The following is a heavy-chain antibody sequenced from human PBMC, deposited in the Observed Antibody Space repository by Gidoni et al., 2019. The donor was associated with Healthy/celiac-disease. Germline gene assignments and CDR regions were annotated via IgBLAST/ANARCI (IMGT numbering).Heavy chain of an antibody. Sequence: QVQLVQSGAEVKKPGSSVKVSCKASGGTFSSYALSWVRQAPGQGLEWMGGIFPIFGTANYAQKFQGRVTITADKSTSTAYMELSSLRSEDTAVYYCARDGEGIAAAYGMDVWGQGTTVTVSS. CDR2: IFPIFGTA. D-gene: IGHD6-13*01. V-gene: IGHV1-69*06. CDR3: ARDGEGIAAAYGMDV. J-gene: IGHJ6*02. CDR1: GGTFSSYA.